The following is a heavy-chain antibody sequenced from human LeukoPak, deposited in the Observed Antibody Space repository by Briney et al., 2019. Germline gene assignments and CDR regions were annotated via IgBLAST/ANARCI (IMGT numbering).Heavy chain of an antibody. CDR1: GYTFTGYY. Sequence: SVKVSCKASGYTFTGYYMHWVRQAPGRGLEWMGWINPNSGGTNYAQKFQGRVTMTRDTSISTAYMELSRLRSDDTAVYYCATHGSGSYYLTIDYWGQGTLVTVSS. CDR2: INPNSGGT. J-gene: IGHJ4*02. V-gene: IGHV1-2*02. CDR3: ATHGSGSYYLTIDY. D-gene: IGHD3-10*01.